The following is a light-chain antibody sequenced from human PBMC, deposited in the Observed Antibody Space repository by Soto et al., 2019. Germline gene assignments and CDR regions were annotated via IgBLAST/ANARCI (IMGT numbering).Light chain of an antibody. CDR2: AAS. J-gene: IGKJ2*01. V-gene: IGKV1-39*01. CDR1: QSISNY. Sequence: DIQMTQSPSSLSASVGDRVTITCRASQSISNYLNWYQQKPGKAPELLIYAASSLQIGVPSRFXGSVSGTDFSLTISSLQPEDFATYYCQQSYSTLMYTFGQGTKLEIK. CDR3: QQSYSTLMYT.